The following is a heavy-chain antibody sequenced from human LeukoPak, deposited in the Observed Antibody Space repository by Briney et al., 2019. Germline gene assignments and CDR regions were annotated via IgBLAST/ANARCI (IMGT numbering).Heavy chain of an antibody. J-gene: IGHJ4*02. V-gene: IGHV4-34*01. Sequence: SETLSLTCAVCGGSFSGYYWSWIRQPPGKGLEWIGEINHSGSTNYNPSLKSRVAISVDTSKNQFSLKLSSVTAADTAIYYCAKVVTGVGPDYWGQGTLVTVSS. CDR3: AKVVTGVGPDY. CDR2: INHSGST. CDR1: GGSFSGYY. D-gene: IGHD1-26*01.